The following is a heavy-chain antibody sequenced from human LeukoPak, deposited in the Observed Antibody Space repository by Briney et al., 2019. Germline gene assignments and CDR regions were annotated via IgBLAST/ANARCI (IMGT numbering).Heavy chain of an antibody. CDR2: ISAYNGNT. CDR1: GYTFTTYG. V-gene: IGHV1-18*01. CDR3: ARERGYASGPNGGYFQH. Sequence: ASVKVSCKASGYTFTTYGITWVRQAPGQGLEWMGWISAYNGNTNYAQKLQGRATMTTDTSTSTAYMELRSLRSDDTAVYFCARERGYASGPNGGYFQHWGQGTLVTVSS. D-gene: IGHD6-19*01. J-gene: IGHJ1*01.